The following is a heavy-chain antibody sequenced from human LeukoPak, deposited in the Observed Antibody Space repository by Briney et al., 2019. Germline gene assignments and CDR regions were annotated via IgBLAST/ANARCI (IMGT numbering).Heavy chain of an antibody. D-gene: IGHD6-13*01. Sequence: PGGSLRLSCAASGFTFNTYSMNWVRQAPGKGLEWVSSISSSSSSSTYIYYADSVKGRFTISRDNAKNSLYLQMNSLRAEDTAVYYCARSSDYSRNTVPPWVDYWGQGSLVTVSS. CDR2: ISSSSSSSTYI. J-gene: IGHJ4*02. CDR1: GFTFNTYS. V-gene: IGHV3-21*01. CDR3: ARSSDYSRNTVPPWVDY.